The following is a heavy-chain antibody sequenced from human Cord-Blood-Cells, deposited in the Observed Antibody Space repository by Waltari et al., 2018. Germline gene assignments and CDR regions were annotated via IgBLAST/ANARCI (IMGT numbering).Heavy chain of an antibody. D-gene: IGHD6-13*01. CDR1: GFTFSSYS. CDR3: ARDRQQLVPCDY. V-gene: IGHV3-21*01. CDR2: ISSSSSYI. J-gene: IGHJ4*02. Sequence: EVQLVESGGGLVKPGGSLRLSCAASGFTFSSYSMNWVRQAPGKGLEWVAAISSSSSYICYADSVKGRFTSSRDNAKNSLYLQMNSLRAEDTAVYYCARDRQQLVPCDYWGQGTLVTVSS.